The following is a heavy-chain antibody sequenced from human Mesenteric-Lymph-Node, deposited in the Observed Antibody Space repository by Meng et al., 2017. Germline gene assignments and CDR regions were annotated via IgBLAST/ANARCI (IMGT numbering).Heavy chain of an antibody. J-gene: IGHJ4*02. CDR3: ARDRNVAAAGTRVGFDY. CDR2: IYHSGST. V-gene: IGHV4-38-2*02. Sequence: SETLSLTCAVSGYSISSGYYWGWIRQPPGKGLEWIGSIYHSGSTYYNPSLKSRVTISVDTSKNQFSLKLSSVTAADTAVYYCARDRNVAAAGTRVGFDYWGQGTLVTVSS. D-gene: IGHD6-13*01. CDR1: GYSISSGYY.